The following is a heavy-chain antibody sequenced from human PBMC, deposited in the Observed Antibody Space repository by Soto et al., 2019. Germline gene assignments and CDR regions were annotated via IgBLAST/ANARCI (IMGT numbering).Heavy chain of an antibody. CDR2: IYNSGST. CDR1: GGSVSSGSYY. CDR3: GREGVWGIYYLDY. V-gene: IGHV4-61*03. J-gene: IGHJ4*02. Sequence: SETLSLTCTVSGGSVSSGSYYWSWIRQPPGKGLEWIGYIYNSGSTNYNPSLKSRVTISVDTSKNHFSLRMSSVTAADTAVYYWGREGVWGIYYLDYGGGGPRVPVS. D-gene: IGHD3-16*01.